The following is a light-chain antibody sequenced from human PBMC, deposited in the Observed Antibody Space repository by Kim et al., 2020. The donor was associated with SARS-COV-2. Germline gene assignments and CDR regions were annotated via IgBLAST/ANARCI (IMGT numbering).Light chain of an antibody. Sequence: VSPGERATLSCRASQSVSSNLAWYQQKPGQAPRLLIYGASTRATGIPARFSGSGSGTEFTLTISSLQSEDFAVYYCQQYNNWLPLTFGGGTKVEI. V-gene: IGKV3-15*01. CDR2: GAS. CDR1: QSVSSN. CDR3: QQYNNWLPLT. J-gene: IGKJ4*01.